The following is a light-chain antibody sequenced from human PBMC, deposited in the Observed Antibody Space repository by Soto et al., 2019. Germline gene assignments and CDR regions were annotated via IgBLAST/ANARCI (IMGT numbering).Light chain of an antibody. J-gene: IGKJ5*01. V-gene: IGKV3-20*01. CDR3: QQYGSFPIT. Sequence: EIVLTQSPGTLSLSPGERATLSCRASQSVSSSYLAWYQQKPGQAPRLLIYGASSRATGIPDKFSGSGSGTDFTLIISRLEPEDFAVYYCQQYGSFPITFGQGTRLEIK. CDR2: GAS. CDR1: QSVSSSY.